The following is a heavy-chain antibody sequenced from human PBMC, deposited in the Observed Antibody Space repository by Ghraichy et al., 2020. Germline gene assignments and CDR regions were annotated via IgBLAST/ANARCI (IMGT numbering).Heavy chain of an antibody. Sequence: SETLSLTCAVSGGSISSGGYSWSWIRQPPGKGLEWIGYIYHSGSTYYNPSLKSRVTISVDRSKNQFSLKLSSVTAADTAVYYCARGFQLNWFDPWGQGTLVTVSS. V-gene: IGHV4-30-2*01. CDR2: IYHSGST. CDR1: GGSISSGGYS. J-gene: IGHJ5*02. CDR3: ARGFQLNWFDP. D-gene: IGHD2-2*01.